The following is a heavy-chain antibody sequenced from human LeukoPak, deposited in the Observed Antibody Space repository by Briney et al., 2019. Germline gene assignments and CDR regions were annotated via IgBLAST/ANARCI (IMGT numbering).Heavy chain of an antibody. CDR3: AKRGVVIRVILVGFHKEAYYFDS. CDR2: LSGSGGST. CDR1: GFTFSNNA. D-gene: IGHD3-22*01. J-gene: IGHJ4*02. V-gene: IGHV3-23*01. Sequence: PGGSLRLSCAASGFTFSNNAMSWVRQAPGKGLEWVAGLSGSGGSTNYADSVKGRFTISRDNAKNTLYLQMNSLRAEDTAVYFCAKRGVVIRVILVGFHKEAYYFDSWGQGVLVTVSS.